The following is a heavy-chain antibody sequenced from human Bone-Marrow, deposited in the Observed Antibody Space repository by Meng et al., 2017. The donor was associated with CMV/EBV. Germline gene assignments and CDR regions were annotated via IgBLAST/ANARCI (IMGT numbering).Heavy chain of an antibody. V-gene: IGHV3-23*01. D-gene: IGHD3-22*01. J-gene: IGHJ4*02. CDR2: ISGSGGAT. CDR1: GFTFSDYP. CDR3: ALDSSYYDSSRPRCDH. Sequence: GESLKISCGGSGFTFSDYPMSWVRQAPGKGLEWVSGISGSGGATYYADSVKGRFTMSRDNSKNTLYLQMNSLRAEDTAAYYCALDSSYYDSSRPRCDHWGQGTLVTVSS.